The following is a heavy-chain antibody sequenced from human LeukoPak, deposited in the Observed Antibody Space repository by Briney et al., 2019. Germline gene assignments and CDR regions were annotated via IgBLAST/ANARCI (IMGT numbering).Heavy chain of an antibody. D-gene: IGHD3-10*01. V-gene: IGHV3-30-3*02. J-gene: IGHJ4*02. CDR3: ATRNPYYYGSSHYFDY. CDR1: GFTFSSYA. Sequence: GGSLRLSCAASGFTFSSYAMHWVRQAPGKGLEWVAVISYDGSNKYYADSVKGRFTISRDNSKNTLYLQMNSLRAEDTAVYYCATRNPYYYGSSHYFDYWGQGTLVTVSS. CDR2: ISYDGSNK.